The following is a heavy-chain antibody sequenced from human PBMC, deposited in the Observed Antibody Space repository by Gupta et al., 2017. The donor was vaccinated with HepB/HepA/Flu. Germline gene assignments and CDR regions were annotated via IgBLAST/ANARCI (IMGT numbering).Heavy chain of an antibody. V-gene: IGHV3-15*01. J-gene: IGHJ4*02. CDR1: GFTFSNAW. D-gene: IGHD2-2*01. CDR3: TTSYCSSTSCYPEFDY. Sequence: EVQLVESGGGLVKPGGSLRLSCAASGFTFSNAWMSWVRQAPGKGLEWVGRIKSKTDGGTTDYAAPVKGRFTISRDDSKNTLYLQMNSLKTEDTAVYYCTTSYCSSTSCYPEFDYWGQGTLVTVSS. CDR2: IKSKTDGGTT.